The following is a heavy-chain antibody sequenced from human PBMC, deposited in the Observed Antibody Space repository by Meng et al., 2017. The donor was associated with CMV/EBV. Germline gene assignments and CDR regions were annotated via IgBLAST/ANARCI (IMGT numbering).Heavy chain of an antibody. J-gene: IGHJ6*02. Sequence: ASVKVSCKASGYTFTSYDINWVRQATGQGLEWMGWMNPNSGNTGYAQKFQGRVTITRNTSISTAYMELSSLRSEDTAVYYCASHAGGDSSGYYSYYYGMDVWGQGTTVTVSS. CDR2: MNPNSGNT. CDR3: ASHAGGDSSGYYSYYYGMDV. CDR1: GYTFTSYD. D-gene: IGHD3-22*01. V-gene: IGHV1-8*03.